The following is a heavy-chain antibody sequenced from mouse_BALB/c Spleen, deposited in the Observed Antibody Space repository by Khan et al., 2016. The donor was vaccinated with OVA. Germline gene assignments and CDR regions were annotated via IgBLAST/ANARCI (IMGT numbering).Heavy chain of an antibody. CDR2: VSTGSSYT. V-gene: IGHV5-6*01. J-gene: IGHJ3*01. CDR1: GFTFSTYG. Sequence: EVELVESGADLVKPGGSLKLSCAASGFTFSTYGMSWVRQAPAKRLEWVATVSTGSSYTNYHDSVKGRFTISRDNAKNTLYLHMSCLSSEDTAMFYCTRLAYYCGRERFAYWGQGTLVTVSS. CDR3: TRLAYYCGRERFAY. D-gene: IGHD1-1*01.